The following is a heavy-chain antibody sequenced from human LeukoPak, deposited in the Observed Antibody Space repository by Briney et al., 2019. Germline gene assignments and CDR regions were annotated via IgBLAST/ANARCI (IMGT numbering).Heavy chain of an antibody. D-gene: IGHD2-2*01. Sequence: SSQTLSLTCTVSGGSISSGDYYWSWIRQSPGKGLEWIGYIYYSGSTYYNPSLKSRVTISVDTSKNQFSLKLSSVTAADTAVYYCASASPNIVVVPAARNDAFDIWGQGTMVTVSS. CDR2: IYYSGST. CDR3: ASASPNIVVVPAARNDAFDI. J-gene: IGHJ3*02. V-gene: IGHV4-30-4*08. CDR1: GGSISSGDYY.